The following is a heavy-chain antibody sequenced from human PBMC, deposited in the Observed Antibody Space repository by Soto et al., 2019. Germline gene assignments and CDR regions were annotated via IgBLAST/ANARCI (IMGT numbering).Heavy chain of an antibody. CDR3: ARDHLKQQLGKYNWFDP. CDR1: GFTFSSYG. D-gene: IGHD6-13*01. V-gene: IGHV3-33*08. J-gene: IGHJ5*02. CDR2: IWYDGSNK. Sequence: VQLVESGGGLVQPGGSLRLSCAASGFTFSSYGMHWVRQAPGKGLEWVAVIWYDGSNKYYADSVKGRFTISRDNSKNTLYLQMNSLRAEDTAVYYCARDHLKQQLGKYNWFDPWGQGTLVTVSS.